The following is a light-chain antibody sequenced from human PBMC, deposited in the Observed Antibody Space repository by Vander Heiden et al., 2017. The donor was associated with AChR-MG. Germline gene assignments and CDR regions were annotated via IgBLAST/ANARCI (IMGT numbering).Light chain of an antibody. J-gene: IGKJ4*02. CDR2: AAS. CDR1: QSVSDN. CDR3: QQRSNWPLT. Sequence: EIVLTPSPATLSLSPGERATLSCRASQSVSDNLAWYQQRPGQAPRLIIYAASQRATGIPARFSGSGSGTDFTLTISSLKPEDFATYYCQQRSNWPLTFGGGTKVEIK. V-gene: IGKV3-11*01.